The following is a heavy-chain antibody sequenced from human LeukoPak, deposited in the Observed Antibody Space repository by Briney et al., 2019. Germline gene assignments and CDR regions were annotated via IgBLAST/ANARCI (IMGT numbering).Heavy chain of an antibody. CDR3: ARHLSGVTGYTYGRGIDY. CDR1: GFRFSSYG. J-gene: IGHJ4*02. V-gene: IGHV3-23*01. D-gene: IGHD5-18*01. CDR2: ISGSGDST. Sequence: GGSLRLSCAASGFRFSSYGMSWVRQAPGKGLDWVSSISGSGDSTYYADSVKGQFTISRDNSKNTVYLQMNSLRAEDMAVYYCARHLSGVTGYTYGRGIDYWGQGTLVTVSS.